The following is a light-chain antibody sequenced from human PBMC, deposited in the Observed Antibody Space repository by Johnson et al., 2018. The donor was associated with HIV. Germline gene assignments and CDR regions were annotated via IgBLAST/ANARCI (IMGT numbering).Light chain of an antibody. CDR2: DNN. V-gene: IGLV1-51*01. Sequence: QAVLTQPPSVSAAPGQNVSISCSGNSSNIGDNFVSWYQLLPQTAPKLLIYDNNKRPSGIPDRFSGSKSGTSASLALTGLQPVDEAAYSCGTWDTSLRGLYVFGTGTRVSIL. CDR1: SSNIGDNF. CDR3: GTWDTSLRGLYV. J-gene: IGLJ1*01.